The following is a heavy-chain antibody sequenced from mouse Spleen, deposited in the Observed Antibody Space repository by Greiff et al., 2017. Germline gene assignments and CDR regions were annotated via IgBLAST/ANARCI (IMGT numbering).Heavy chain of an antibody. V-gene: IGHV5-4*02. D-gene: IGHD2-4*01. CDR1: GFTFSDYY. CDR2: ISDGGSYT. CDR3: ARASYDYDGYYAMDY. Sequence: DVKLVESGGGLVKPGGSLKLSCAASGFTFSDYYMYWVRQTPEKRLEWVATISDGGSYTYYPDSVKGRFTISRDNAKNNLYLQMSSLKSEDTAMYYCARASYDYDGYYAMDYWGQGTSVTVSS. J-gene: IGHJ4*01.